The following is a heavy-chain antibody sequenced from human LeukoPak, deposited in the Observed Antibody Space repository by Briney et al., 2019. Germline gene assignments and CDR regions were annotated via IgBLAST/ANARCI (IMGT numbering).Heavy chain of an antibody. Sequence: GALRLSCAASGITFSNACMTWVRPAPGKGLEWVGRIKSKTDGGTTDYAAPVKGKFTISRDDSRNTLYLQMNSLKTEDTAVYYCATFWATTVRSGDSWGRGILVTVSS. V-gene: IGHV3-15*01. D-gene: IGHD4-17*01. J-gene: IGHJ2*01. CDR3: ATFWATTVRSGDS. CDR1: GITFSNAC. CDR2: IKSKTDGGTT.